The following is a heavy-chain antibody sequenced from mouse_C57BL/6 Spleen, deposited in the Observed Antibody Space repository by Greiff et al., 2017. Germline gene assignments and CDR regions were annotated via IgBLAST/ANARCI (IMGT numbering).Heavy chain of an antibody. CDR2: IWSGGST. V-gene: IGHV2-2*01. D-gene: IGHD2-4*01. Sequence: QVQLQQSGPGLVQPSQSLSITCTVSGFSLTSYGVHWVRQSPGKGLEWLGVIWSGGSTDYNAAFISRLGISKDNSKSHVFFKMNRLQADDTAIYYCARTFDYDIYAMDYWGQGTSVTVSS. J-gene: IGHJ4*01. CDR3: ARTFDYDIYAMDY. CDR1: GFSLTSYG.